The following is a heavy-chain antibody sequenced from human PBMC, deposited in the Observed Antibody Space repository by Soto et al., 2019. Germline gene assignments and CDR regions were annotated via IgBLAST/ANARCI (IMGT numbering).Heavy chain of an antibody. CDR3: AQTSSFEGSWFDP. CDR2: IDPSDSYT. J-gene: IGHJ5*02. V-gene: IGHV5-10-1*01. CDR1: GYSFTSYC. D-gene: IGHD2-2*01. Sequence: GESLKISCNGSGYSFTSYCISWVLQMPGKGLEWMGRIDPSDSYTNYSPSFQGHVTISADKSISTAYLQWSSLKASDTAMYYCAQTSSFEGSWFDPWGQGTLVTVSS.